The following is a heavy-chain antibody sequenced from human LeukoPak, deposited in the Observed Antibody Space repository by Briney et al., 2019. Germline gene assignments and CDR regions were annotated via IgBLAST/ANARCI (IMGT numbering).Heavy chain of an antibody. CDR1: GGSISSYY. D-gene: IGHD4-17*01. V-gene: IGHV4-59*01. Sequence: TSETLSLTCTVSGGSISSYYWSWIRQPPGEGLEWIGYIYYSGSTNYNPSLKSRVTISVDTSKNQFSLKLSSVTAADTAVYYCARDYGDSSFDYWGQGTLVTVSS. CDR2: IYYSGST. CDR3: ARDYGDSSFDY. J-gene: IGHJ4*02.